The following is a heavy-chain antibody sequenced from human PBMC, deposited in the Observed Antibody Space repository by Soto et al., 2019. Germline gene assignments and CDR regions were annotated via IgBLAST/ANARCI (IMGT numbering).Heavy chain of an antibody. CDR1: GGSISSGDYY. CDR3: ARGAARVYYHWFDP. J-gene: IGHJ5*02. Sequence: QVQLQESGPGLVKPSQTLSLTCTFSGGSISSGDYYWSWIRQPPGKGLEWIGYIYYSGSTYYNPSPKSRVTISVDTSKNQFSLKLRSVSAADTAVYYCARGAARVYYHWFDPWGQGTLVTVSS. CDR2: IYYSGST. V-gene: IGHV4-30-4*01. D-gene: IGHD6-6*01.